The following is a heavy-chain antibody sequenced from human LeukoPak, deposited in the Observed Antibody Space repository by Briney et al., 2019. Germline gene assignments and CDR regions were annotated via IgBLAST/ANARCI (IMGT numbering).Heavy chain of an antibody. Sequence: PGGSLRLSCAASGFTFSDYGIHWVRQPPGKGLEWVAVISDDGTKKYYADSVKGRFTISRDNSKNTLYLQMNSLRAEDTAVYQCVKPDRLNYYDSGRQYYYYYFDVWGKGTTVTVSS. J-gene: IGHJ6*03. V-gene: IGHV3-30*18. CDR2: ISDDGTKK. D-gene: IGHD3-10*01. CDR3: VKPDRLNYYDSGRQYYYYYFDV. CDR1: GFTFSDYG.